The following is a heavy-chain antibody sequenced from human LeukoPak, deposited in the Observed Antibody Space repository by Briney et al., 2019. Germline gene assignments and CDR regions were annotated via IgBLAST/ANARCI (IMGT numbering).Heavy chain of an antibody. V-gene: IGHV3-30-3*01. CDR3: VRGGEHDYGETFYYYPMDV. D-gene: IGHD4-17*01. CDR1: GFTFSSYA. J-gene: IGHJ6*02. CDR2: ISYDGSNK. Sequence: GGSLRLSCAASGFTFSSYAMHWVRQAPGKGLEWVAVISYDGSNKYYADSVKGRFTISRDNSKNTLYLQMNSLRGEDTAVYYCVRGGEHDYGETFYYYPMDVWGQGTAVTVSS.